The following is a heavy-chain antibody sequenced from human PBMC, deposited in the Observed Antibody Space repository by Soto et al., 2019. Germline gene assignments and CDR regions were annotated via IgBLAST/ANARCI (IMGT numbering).Heavy chain of an antibody. J-gene: IGHJ4*02. V-gene: IGHV4-34*01. D-gene: IGHD5-12*01. CDR3: ARRYSGYDFDY. CDR1: GGSFSGYH. Sequence: QVQLQQWGAGLLKPSETLSLTCAVYGGSFSGYHWSWIRQPPGKGLEWIGEINHSGSTNYNPSFKSRVTISVDTSKNQFSLKLSSVTAADTAVYYCARRYSGYDFDYWGQGTLVTVSS. CDR2: INHSGST.